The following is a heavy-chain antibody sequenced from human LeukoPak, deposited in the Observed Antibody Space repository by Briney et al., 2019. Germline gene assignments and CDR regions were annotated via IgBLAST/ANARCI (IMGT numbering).Heavy chain of an antibody. Sequence: SETLSLTCTVSGGSISSYYWSWIRQPPGKGLEWIGYIYYSGSTNYNPSLKSRVPISVDTSKNQFSLKLSSVTAADTAVYYCARDRYYDFWSGYYPRSHYYGMDVWGQGTTVTVSS. J-gene: IGHJ6*02. CDR2: IYYSGST. CDR3: ARDRYYDFWSGYYPRSHYYGMDV. D-gene: IGHD3-3*01. CDR1: GGSISSYY. V-gene: IGHV4-59*01.